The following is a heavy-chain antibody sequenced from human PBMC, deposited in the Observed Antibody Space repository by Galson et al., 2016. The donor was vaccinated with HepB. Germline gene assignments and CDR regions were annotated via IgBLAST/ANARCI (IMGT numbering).Heavy chain of an antibody. CDR2: ISSSSKYI. D-gene: IGHD3-3*01. Sequence: LSLTCAVSGGSISSSNWWNWVRQPPGKGLEWVSSISSSSKYIYYADSLKGRFTVSRDNAKNSLFLQMDSLRVEDTALYFCARVYDFWSGDHPRPYAMDVWGKGTTVIVSS. J-gene: IGHJ6*04. CDR3: ARVYDFWSGDHPRPYAMDV. V-gene: IGHV3-21*01. CDR1: GGSISSSN.